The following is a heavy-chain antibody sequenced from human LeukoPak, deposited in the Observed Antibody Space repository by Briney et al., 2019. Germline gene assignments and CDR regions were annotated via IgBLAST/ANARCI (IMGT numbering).Heavy chain of an antibody. V-gene: IGHV4-59*01. Sequence: SETLPLTCTVSGGSISSYYWSWIRQPPGKGLEWIGYIYYSGSTNYNPSLKSRVTISVDTSKNQFSLKLSSVTAADTAVYYCARVRGYCSGGSCYTFDYWGQGTLVTVSS. D-gene: IGHD2-15*01. CDR2: IYYSGST. CDR1: GGSISSYY. J-gene: IGHJ4*02. CDR3: ARVRGYCSGGSCYTFDY.